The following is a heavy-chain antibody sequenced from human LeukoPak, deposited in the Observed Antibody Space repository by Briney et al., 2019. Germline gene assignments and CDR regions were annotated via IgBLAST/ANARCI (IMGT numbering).Heavy chain of an antibody. D-gene: IGHD6-19*01. CDR3: ARAGQWLDDAFDI. CDR1: GFTFSSYS. J-gene: IGHJ3*02. V-gene: IGHV3-21*01. Sequence: GGSLRLPCAASGFTFSSYSMNWVRQAPGKGLEWVSSISSSSSYIYYADSVKGRFTISRDNAKNSLYLQMNSLRAEDTAVYYCARAGQWLDDAFDIWGQGTMVTVSS. CDR2: ISSSSSYI.